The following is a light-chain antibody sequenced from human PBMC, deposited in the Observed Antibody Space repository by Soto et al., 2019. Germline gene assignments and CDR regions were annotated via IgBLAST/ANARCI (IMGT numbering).Light chain of an antibody. CDR1: QSVRNVY. CDR2: DAS. CDR3: QQSGRSPRT. Sequence: EIVLTQSPGTLSLSPGERATLSCRASQSVRNVYLAWYQQKPGQAPRLLIYDASNRATGIPDRFSGSGSGTDFTFIINRLENEDLAVYYCQQSGRSPRTFGQGTKLEIK. V-gene: IGKV3-20*01. J-gene: IGKJ2*01.